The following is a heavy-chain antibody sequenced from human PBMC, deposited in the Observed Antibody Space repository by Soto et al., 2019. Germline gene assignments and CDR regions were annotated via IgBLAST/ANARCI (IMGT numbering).Heavy chain of an antibody. V-gene: IGHV3-33*01. J-gene: IGHJ6*02. Sequence: GGSLRLSCAASGFTFSSYGMHWVRQAPGKGLEWVAVIWYDGSNKYYADSVKGRFTISRDNSKNTLYLQMNSLRAEDTAVYYCARGGSYYGSGSHETYYYYGMDVWGQGTTVTVSS. CDR1: GFTFSSYG. D-gene: IGHD3-10*01. CDR2: IWYDGSNK. CDR3: ARGGSYYGSGSHETYYYYGMDV.